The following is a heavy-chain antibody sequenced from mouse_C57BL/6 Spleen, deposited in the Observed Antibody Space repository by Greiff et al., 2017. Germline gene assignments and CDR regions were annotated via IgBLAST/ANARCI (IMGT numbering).Heavy chain of an antibody. CDR3: AIYDGYYY. CDR1: GYAFTNYL. V-gene: IGHV1-54*01. Sequence: VQLQQSGAELVRPGTSVKVSCKASGYAFTNYLIEWVKQRPGQGLEWIGVINPGSGGTNSNEKFKGKATLTADKSSSPAYMQLSSLTSEDSAVYFCAIYDGYYYWGQGTTLTVSS. D-gene: IGHD2-3*01. CDR2: INPGSGGT. J-gene: IGHJ2*01.